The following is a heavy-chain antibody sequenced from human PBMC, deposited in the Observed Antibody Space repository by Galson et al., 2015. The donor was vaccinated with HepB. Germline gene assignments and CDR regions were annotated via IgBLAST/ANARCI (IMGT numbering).Heavy chain of an antibody. CDR3: AKGLSTYGDCFDI. Sequence: SLRLSCAASGFTFSNYGMHWVRQAPGKGLEWGAVIWYDGTYENYADSVKGRFTISRDNSKNTLYLQVSSLSAEDTAIYYCAKGLSTYGDCFDIWGQGTMVPLSS. D-gene: IGHD4-17*01. J-gene: IGHJ3*02. CDR1: GFTFSNYG. V-gene: IGHV3-33*06. CDR2: IWYDGTYE.